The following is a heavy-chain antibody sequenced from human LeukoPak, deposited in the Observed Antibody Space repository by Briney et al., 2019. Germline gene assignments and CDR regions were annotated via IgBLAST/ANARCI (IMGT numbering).Heavy chain of an antibody. Sequence: GASVKVSCKASGYTFTGYYMHWVRQAPGQGLEWMGWINPNSGGTNYAQKFQGRVTMTRDTSISTAYMELSRLRSDDTAVYYCARDLEDIVVVPAATWVDYWGQGTLVTVSS. J-gene: IGHJ4*02. D-gene: IGHD2-2*01. CDR3: ARDLEDIVVVPAATWVDY. CDR1: GYTFTGYY. V-gene: IGHV1-2*02. CDR2: INPNSGGT.